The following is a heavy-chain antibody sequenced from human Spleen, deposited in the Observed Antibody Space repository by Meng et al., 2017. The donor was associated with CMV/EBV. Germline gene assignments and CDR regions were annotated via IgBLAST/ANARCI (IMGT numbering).Heavy chain of an antibody. CDR3: ARTQVPAHSGSYRYYYYYAMDV. V-gene: IGHV1-2*02. CDR2: INPNSGGT. D-gene: IGHD1-26*01. CDR1: GHTFTSYD. J-gene: IGHJ6*02. Sequence: ASVKVSCKASGHTFTSYDIKWVRQATGQGLEWMGWINPNSGGTNYAQKFQGRVTMTRDTSINTGYMELIRLRSDDTAVYYCARTQVPAHSGSYRYYYYYAMDVWGQGTTVTVSS.